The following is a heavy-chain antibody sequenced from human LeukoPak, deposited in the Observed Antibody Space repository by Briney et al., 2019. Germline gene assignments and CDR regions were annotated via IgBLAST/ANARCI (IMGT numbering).Heavy chain of an antibody. CDR1: GFTFSSYS. V-gene: IGHV3-21*01. CDR3: ARASSSGITIFGVVTGFDY. J-gene: IGHJ4*02. Sequence: GGSLRLSCAASGFTFSSYSMNWVRQAPGKGLEWVSSISSSSTHLYHADSVKGRFAISRDNAKNSLYLQMNSLRAEDTAVYYCARASSSGITIFGVVTGFDYWGQGTLVTVSS. D-gene: IGHD3-3*01. CDR2: ISSSSTHL.